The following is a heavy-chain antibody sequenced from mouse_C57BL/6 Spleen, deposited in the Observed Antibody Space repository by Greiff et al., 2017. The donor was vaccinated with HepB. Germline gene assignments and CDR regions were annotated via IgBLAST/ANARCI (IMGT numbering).Heavy chain of an antibody. CDR1: GYTFTSYW. CDR3: ATTTVVAHYAMDY. V-gene: IGHV1-53*01. J-gene: IGHJ4*01. CDR2: INPSNGGT. D-gene: IGHD1-1*01. Sequence: VQLQQPGTELVKPGASVKLSCKASGYTFTSYWMHWVKQRPGQGLEWIGNINPSNGGTNYNEKFKSKATLTVDKSSSTAYMQLSSLTSEDSAVYYCATTTVVAHYAMDYWGQGTSVTVSS.